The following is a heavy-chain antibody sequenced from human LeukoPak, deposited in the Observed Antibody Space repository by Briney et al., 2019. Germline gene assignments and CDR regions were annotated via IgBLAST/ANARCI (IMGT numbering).Heavy chain of an antibody. V-gene: IGHV4-4*07. D-gene: IGHD6-19*01. J-gene: IGHJ3*02. CDR2: IYTSGST. Sequence: SETLSLTCTVSGGSISSYYWSWIRQPAGKGLEWIGRIYTSGSTNYNPSLKSRVTMSVDTSKNQFSLKLSSVTAADTAVYYCARAGAVAGPGAFDIWGQGTMVTVSS. CDR1: GGSISSYY. CDR3: ARAGAVAGPGAFDI.